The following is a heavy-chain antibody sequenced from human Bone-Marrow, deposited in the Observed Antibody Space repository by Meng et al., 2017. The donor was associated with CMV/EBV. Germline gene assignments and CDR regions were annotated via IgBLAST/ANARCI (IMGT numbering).Heavy chain of an antibody. D-gene: IGHD3-16*01. CDR1: GYTFTGYY. Sequence: ASVKVSCKASGYTFTGYYIHWVRQAPGQGLEWMGWINPNSGGTNYAQKFQGRVTMTRDTFFSTSYMELSTLKSDDTAVYYCARGVGAAWFDPWGQGTLVTVSS. CDR2: INPNSGGT. V-gene: IGHV1-2*02. CDR3: ARGVGAAWFDP. J-gene: IGHJ5*02.